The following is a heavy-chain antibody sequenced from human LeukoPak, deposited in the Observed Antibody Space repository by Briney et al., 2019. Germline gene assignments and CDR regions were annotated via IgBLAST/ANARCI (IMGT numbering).Heavy chain of an antibody. Sequence: GGSLRLSCAASGFTFSSYWMSWVRQAPGKGLEWVANIKQDGSEKYYVDSVKGRFTIFRDNAKNSLYLQMNNLRAEDTAVYYCAKSRSSGSYLDYWGQGTLVTVSS. J-gene: IGHJ4*02. V-gene: IGHV3-7*01. D-gene: IGHD3-22*01. CDR1: GFTFSSYW. CDR2: IKQDGSEK. CDR3: AKSRSSGSYLDY.